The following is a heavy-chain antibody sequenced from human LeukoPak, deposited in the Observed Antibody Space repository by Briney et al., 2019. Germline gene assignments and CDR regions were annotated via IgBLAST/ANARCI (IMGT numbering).Heavy chain of an antibody. CDR3: AKDLGSSSWYFHFQH. D-gene: IGHD6-13*01. CDR1: GFTFSSYG. Sequence: GGSLRLSCAASGFTFSSYGMHWVRQAPGKGLEWVAVISYDGSNKYYADSVKGRFTISRDNSKNTLYLQMNSLRAEDTAVYYCAKDLGSSSWYFHFQHWGQGTLVTVSS. J-gene: IGHJ1*01. CDR2: ISYDGSNK. V-gene: IGHV3-30*18.